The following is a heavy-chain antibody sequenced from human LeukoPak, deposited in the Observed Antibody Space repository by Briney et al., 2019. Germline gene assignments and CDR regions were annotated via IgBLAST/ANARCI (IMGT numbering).Heavy chain of an antibody. V-gene: IGHV3-30-3*01. CDR1: GFTFSSYA. CDR3: ARVEVQYSSGWYDAFDI. Sequence: GGSLRLSCAASGFTFSSYAMHWVRQAPGKGLEWVAVISYDGSNKYYADSVKGRFTISRDNSKNTLYLQMNSLRAEDTAVYYCARVEVQYSSGWYDAFDIWGQGTMVTVSS. J-gene: IGHJ3*02. D-gene: IGHD6-19*01. CDR2: ISYDGSNK.